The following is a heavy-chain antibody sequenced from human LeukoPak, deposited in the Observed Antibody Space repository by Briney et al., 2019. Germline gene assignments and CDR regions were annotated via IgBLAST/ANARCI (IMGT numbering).Heavy chain of an antibody. CDR2: INPNSGGT. CDR1: GGTFSSYA. D-gene: IGHD3-10*01. V-gene: IGHV1-2*02. Sequence: ASVKVSCKASGGTFSSYAISWVRQAPGQGLEWMGWINPNSGGTNYAQKFQGRVTMTRGTSISTAYMELSRLRSDDTAVYYCARVNTRGSGSGSFDYWGQGTLVTVSS. J-gene: IGHJ4*02. CDR3: ARVNTRGSGSGSFDY.